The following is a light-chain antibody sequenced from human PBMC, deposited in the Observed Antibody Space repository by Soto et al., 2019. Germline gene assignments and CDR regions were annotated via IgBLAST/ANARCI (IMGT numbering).Light chain of an antibody. J-gene: IGKJ1*01. Sequence: ERVLMPSAAASLMSPGKGATLSCRASQIVSTNFFAWYQQKPGQAPRLLIYGASTRATGIPDRFSGSGSGTDFTLTISRLEPEDCAVYYCQQDGRTSGTFGQGTKVDIK. V-gene: IGKV3-20*01. CDR3: QQDGRTSGT. CDR2: GAS. CDR1: QIVSTNF.